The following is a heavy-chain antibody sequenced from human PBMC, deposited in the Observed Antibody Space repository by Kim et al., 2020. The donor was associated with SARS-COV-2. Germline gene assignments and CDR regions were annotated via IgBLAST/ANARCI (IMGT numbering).Heavy chain of an antibody. Sequence: GGSLRLSCVISGLTYSTNAMTWVRQAPGKGLEWVSVITASGDNTYYTDPVKGRFTISRDNSRNTVYLQMNSLRAEDTAVYYCAKRMDVWGKGTTVIVSS. CDR3: AKRMDV. CDR2: ITASGDNT. J-gene: IGHJ6*03. V-gene: IGHV3-23*01. CDR1: GLTYSTNA.